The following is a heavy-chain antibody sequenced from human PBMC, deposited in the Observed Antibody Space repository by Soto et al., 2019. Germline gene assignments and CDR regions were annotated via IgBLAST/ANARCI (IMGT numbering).Heavy chain of an antibody. CDR2: IYYSGST. D-gene: IGHD3-10*01. Sequence: PSETLSLTCTVSGGSISSSSYYWGWIRQPPGKGLEWIGSIYYSGSTYYNPSLKSRVTISVDTSKNQFSLKLSSVTAADTAVYYCARQGRVGESITLIDQFYYWGQGTLVTVAS. J-gene: IGHJ4*02. CDR1: GGSISSSSYY. V-gene: IGHV4-39*01. CDR3: ARQGRVGESITLIDQFYY.